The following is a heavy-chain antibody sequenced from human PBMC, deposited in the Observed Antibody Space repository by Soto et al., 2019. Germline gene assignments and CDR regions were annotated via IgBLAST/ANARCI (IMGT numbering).Heavy chain of an antibody. V-gene: IGHV4-38-2*01. D-gene: IGHD5-18*01. Sequence: PSETLSLTCAVSGYSISSGYYWGWIRQPPGKGLEWIGSIYHSGSTYYNPSLKSRVTISVDTSKNQFSLKLSSVTAADTAVYYCARSLIVDTAMVIRYNWFDPWGQGTLVTVSS. CDR3: ARSLIVDTAMVIRYNWFDP. CDR1: GYSISSGYY. J-gene: IGHJ5*02. CDR2: IYHSGST.